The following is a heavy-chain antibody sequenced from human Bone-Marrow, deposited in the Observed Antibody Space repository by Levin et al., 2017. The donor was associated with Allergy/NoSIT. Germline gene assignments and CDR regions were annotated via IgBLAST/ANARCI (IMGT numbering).Heavy chain of an antibody. V-gene: IGHV3-7*01. CDR1: GFTFSSYW. Sequence: GGSLRLSCAASGFTFSSYWMSWVRQAPGKGLEWVANIKQDGSEKYYVDSVKGRFTISRDNAKNSLYLQMNSLRAEDTAVYYCARDLGWGYNWFDPWGQGTLVTVSS. D-gene: IGHD6-19*01. CDR2: IKQDGSEK. J-gene: IGHJ5*02. CDR3: ARDLGWGYNWFDP.